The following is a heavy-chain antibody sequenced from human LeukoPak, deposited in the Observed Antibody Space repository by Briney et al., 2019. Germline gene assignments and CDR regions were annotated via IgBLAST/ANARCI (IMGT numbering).Heavy chain of an antibody. J-gene: IGHJ6*04. D-gene: IGHD3-10*02. V-gene: IGHV3-21*01. CDR1: GFTFSTYD. CDR2: ISSSGSYI. Sequence: PGGSLRLSCAASGFTFSTYDMNWVRQAPGKGLEWVSSISSSGSYIYYADSLKGRFTISRDNAKNSLYLQMNSLRAEDTAVYYCAELGITMIGGVWGKGTTVTISS. CDR3: AELGITMIGGV.